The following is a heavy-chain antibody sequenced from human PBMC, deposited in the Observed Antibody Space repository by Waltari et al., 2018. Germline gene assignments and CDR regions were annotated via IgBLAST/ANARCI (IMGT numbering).Heavy chain of an antibody. CDR3: ARVSASGSYRFDY. Sequence: VQLVESGGGLVQPGGSLRLSCAASGFTFSSYSMNWGRQAPGKGLEWMGGIIPIFGTANYEQKFQGRVTITADESTSTAYMELSSLRSEDTAVYYCARVSASGSYRFDYLGQGTLVTVSS. CDR1: GFTFSSYS. J-gene: IGHJ4*02. CDR2: IIPIFGTA. V-gene: IGHV1-69*01. D-gene: IGHD1-26*01.